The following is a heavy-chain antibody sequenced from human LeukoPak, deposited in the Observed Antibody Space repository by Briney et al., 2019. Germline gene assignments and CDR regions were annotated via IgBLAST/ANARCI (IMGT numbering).Heavy chain of an antibody. CDR2: ISGSGGST. D-gene: IGHD6-6*01. J-gene: IGHJ4*02. CDR1: GFTFSSYA. Sequence: GGSLRLSCAASGFTFSSYAMSWVRQAPGKGLEWVSAISGSGGSTYYADSVKGRFTISRDNSKNTLYLQMNSLRAEDTAVYYCAKGRIEYSSYAGGFDYWGQGTLVTVSS. CDR3: AKGRIEYSSYAGGFDY. V-gene: IGHV3-23*01.